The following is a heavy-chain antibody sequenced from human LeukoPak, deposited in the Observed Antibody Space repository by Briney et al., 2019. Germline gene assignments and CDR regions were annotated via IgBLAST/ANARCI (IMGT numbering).Heavy chain of an antibody. D-gene: IGHD3-22*01. CDR2: ISGYTGNT. J-gene: IGHJ3*01. Sequence: GASVKVSCKASGYTFSSYGISWVRQAPGQGLEWMGWISGYTGNTNYAQKLQGRVTMTTDAPTTTASMELRSLRSDDTAVYYCARDFLQFDSSEKYYEDTFDVWAKGQWSPSLQ. CDR3: ARDFLQFDSSEKYYEDTFDV. V-gene: IGHV1-18*01. CDR1: GYTFSSYG.